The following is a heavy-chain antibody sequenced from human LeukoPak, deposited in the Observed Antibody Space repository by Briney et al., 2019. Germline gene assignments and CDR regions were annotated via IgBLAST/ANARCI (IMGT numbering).Heavy chain of an antibody. V-gene: IGHV1-69*05. J-gene: IGHJ4*02. Sequence: SVKVSCKASGGTFSNYVTTWVRQAPGQGLEWMGRITPISGTANHALRFQGRVTFTTDEPASTAYMEMSSLRSEDTAVYYCARELGSTGSSVFWGQGTLVTVSS. D-gene: IGHD1-1*01. CDR2: ITPISGTA. CDR3: ARELGSTGSSVF. CDR1: GGTFSNYV.